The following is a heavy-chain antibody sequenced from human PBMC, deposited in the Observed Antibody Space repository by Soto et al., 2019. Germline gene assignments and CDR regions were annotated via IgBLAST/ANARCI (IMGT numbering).Heavy chain of an antibody. CDR1: GYSFTSYW. J-gene: IGHJ3*02. D-gene: IGHD2-15*01. CDR2: IYPGDSET. V-gene: IGHV5-51*01. Sequence: GESLKISCKGSGYSFTSYWIGWVRQMPGKGLEWMGIIYPGDSETRYSPSFQGPVPISADKSISTAYLQWSSLKASDTAMYYCAGAAKPGYCSGSSCVLDAFDIWGQGTMVTVSS. CDR3: AGAAKPGYCSGSSCVLDAFDI.